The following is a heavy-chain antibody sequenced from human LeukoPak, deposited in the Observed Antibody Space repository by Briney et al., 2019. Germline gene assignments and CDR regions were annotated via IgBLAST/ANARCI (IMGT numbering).Heavy chain of an antibody. V-gene: IGHV4-39*01. CDR3: ARRRYYDGSGYLE. J-gene: IGHJ1*01. CDR1: GDSVSRSDSY. D-gene: IGHD3-22*01. CDR2: NYYSGRT. Sequence: PSETLSLTCSVSGDSVSRSDSYWDWIRQPPGKGLEWSGTNYYSGRTYYSPSLKSRVTMSVDPSNNQFSLTLRPVTAADTAVYYCARRRYYDGSGYLEWGQGTLLSVSS.